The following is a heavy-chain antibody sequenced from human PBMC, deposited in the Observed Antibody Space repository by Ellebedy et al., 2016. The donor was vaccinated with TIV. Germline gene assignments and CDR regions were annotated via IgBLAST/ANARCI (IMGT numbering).Heavy chain of an antibody. CDR1: GFSSSDYY. CDR2: ISDGGSMI. V-gene: IGHV3-11*01. D-gene: IGHD6-19*01. Sequence: GESLKISXAASGFSSSDYYISWIRQAPGKGLEWVSYISDGGSMIHYADSVKGRFTISRDNSKNSLYLQMNNLRAEDTAVYYRARISSGRSFYGMDVWGQGTTVTVSS. J-gene: IGHJ6*02. CDR3: ARISSGRSFYGMDV.